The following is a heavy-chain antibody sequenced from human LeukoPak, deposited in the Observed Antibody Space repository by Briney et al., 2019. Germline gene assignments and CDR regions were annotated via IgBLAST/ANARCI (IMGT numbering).Heavy chain of an antibody. J-gene: IGHJ1*01. CDR3: ASADSSGYYPPEYFQH. D-gene: IGHD3-22*01. Sequence: GRSLRLSCAASGFTFSSYGMHWVRQAPGKGLEWVAVIWYDGSNKYYADSVKGRFTISRDNSKNTLYLQMNSLRAEDTAVYYCASADSSGYYPPEYFQHWGQGTLVTVSS. CDR2: IWYDGSNK. V-gene: IGHV3-33*01. CDR1: GFTFSSYG.